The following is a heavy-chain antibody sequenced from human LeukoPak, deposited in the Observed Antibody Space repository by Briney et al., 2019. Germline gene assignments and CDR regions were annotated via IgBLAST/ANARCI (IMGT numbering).Heavy chain of an antibody. CDR1: GGSFSGYH. D-gene: IGHD3-22*01. CDR2: INHSGST. V-gene: IGHV4-34*01. CDR3: ARGHFHYDSSGSHVYFNY. J-gene: IGHJ4*02. Sequence: SETLSLTCAVYGGSFSGYHWSWIRQPPGKGLEWIGEINHSGSTNYNPSLKSRVTISVDTSKNQFPLKLSSVTAADTAVYYCARGHFHYDSSGSHVYFNYWGQGTLVTISS.